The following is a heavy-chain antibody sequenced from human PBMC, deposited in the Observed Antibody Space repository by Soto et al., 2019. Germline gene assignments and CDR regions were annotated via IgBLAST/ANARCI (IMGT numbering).Heavy chain of an antibody. J-gene: IGHJ6*03. CDR1: GGTFSSYT. Sequence: QVQLVQSGAEVKKPGSSVKVSCKASGGTFSSYTISWVRQAPGQGLEWMGRIIPILGIANYAQKFQGRVTITADKSTSTAYMELSSLRSEDTAVYYCARGGTPYDSSNMYYYYYMDVWGKGTTVTVSS. V-gene: IGHV1-69*02. D-gene: IGHD4-4*01. CDR3: ARGGTPYDSSNMYYYYYMDV. CDR2: IIPILGIA.